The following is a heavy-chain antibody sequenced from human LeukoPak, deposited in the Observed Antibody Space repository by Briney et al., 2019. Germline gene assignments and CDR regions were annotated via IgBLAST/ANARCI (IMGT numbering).Heavy chain of an antibody. CDR3: ARKGYGDY. V-gene: IGHV3-7*01. Sequence: GGSLRLSCAASEFTFSNNWMSWIRQAPGKGLEWVANIKQDGSEKYYVDSVKGRFTISRDNAKNSLYLQMNSLRAEDTAVYYCARKGYGDYWGQGTLVTVSS. D-gene: IGHD1-1*01. CDR1: EFTFSNNW. J-gene: IGHJ4*02. CDR2: IKQDGSEK.